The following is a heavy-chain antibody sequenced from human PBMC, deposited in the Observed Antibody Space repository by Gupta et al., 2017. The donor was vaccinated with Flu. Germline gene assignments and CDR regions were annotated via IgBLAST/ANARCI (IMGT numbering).Heavy chain of an antibody. CDR2: INHSGST. CDR3: ARGITGDRKSRHGRYFDL. J-gene: IGHJ2*01. CDR1: GGSFSGYY. V-gene: IGHV4-34*01. D-gene: IGHD7-27*01. Sequence: QVQLQQWGAGLLKPSETLSLTCAVYGGSFSGYYWSWIRQPPRKGLEWIGEINHSGSTNYNPSLKSRVTISVDTAKNQFSLKLSSVTAADTAVYYCARGITGDRKSRHGRYFDLWGRGTLVTVSS.